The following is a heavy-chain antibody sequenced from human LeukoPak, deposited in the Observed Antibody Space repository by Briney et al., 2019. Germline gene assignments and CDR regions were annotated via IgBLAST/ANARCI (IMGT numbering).Heavy chain of an antibody. Sequence: GGSLRLSCAASGFTFSSYTMNWVRQPPGKGLEWVSNIGTSSTTIYYADSVKGRFTISRDNAKNSLYLQMNSLRAEDTAVYYCAREVAGGHDAFDIWGQGTMVTVSS. J-gene: IGHJ3*02. CDR1: GFTFSSYT. V-gene: IGHV3-48*01. CDR2: IGTSSTTI. CDR3: AREVAGGHDAFDI. D-gene: IGHD6-13*01.